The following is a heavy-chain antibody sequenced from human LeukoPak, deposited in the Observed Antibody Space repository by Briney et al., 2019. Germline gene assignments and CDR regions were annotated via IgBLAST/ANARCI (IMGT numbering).Heavy chain of an antibody. CDR1: GFTFSSYN. CDR2: ISTSSIYI. V-gene: IGHV3-21*01. Sequence: GGSLRPSCAASGFTFSSYNMNWVRQAPGKGLERVSSISTSSIYIYYADSVKGRFTISRDNAKHSLYLQMNSLRAEDTAVYYCAKVVGRYYMDVWGKGTTVTISS. J-gene: IGHJ6*03. CDR3: AKVVGRYYMDV. D-gene: IGHD3/OR15-3a*01.